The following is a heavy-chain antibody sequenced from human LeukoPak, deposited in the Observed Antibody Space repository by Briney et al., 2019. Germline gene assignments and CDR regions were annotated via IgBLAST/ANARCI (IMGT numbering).Heavy chain of an antibody. Sequence: PGGSLRLSCAASGFISNRAWMSWVRQAPGKGLEWVANIKEDGSEKYYVDSVKGRFTISRDIAKNSLYLQMNSLRAEDTAVYYCVRNQDWGQGTLVTVSS. V-gene: IGHV3-7*01. CDR3: VRNQD. J-gene: IGHJ4*02. CDR1: GFISNRAW. CDR2: IKEDGSEK.